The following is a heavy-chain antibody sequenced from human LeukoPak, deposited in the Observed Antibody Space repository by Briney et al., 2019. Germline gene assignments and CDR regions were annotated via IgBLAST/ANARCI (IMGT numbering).Heavy chain of an antibody. CDR2: INSDGSST. CDR3: ARRTKEYYDSSGYSFDY. V-gene: IGHV3-74*01. D-gene: IGHD3-22*01. CDR1: GFTFSSYW. J-gene: IGHJ4*02. Sequence: GGSLRLSCAASGFTFSSYWMNWVRQAPGKGLVWVSRINSDGSSTSYADSVKGRFTISRDNAKNTLYLQMNSLRAEDTAVYYGARRTKEYYDSSGYSFDYWGQGTLVTVSS.